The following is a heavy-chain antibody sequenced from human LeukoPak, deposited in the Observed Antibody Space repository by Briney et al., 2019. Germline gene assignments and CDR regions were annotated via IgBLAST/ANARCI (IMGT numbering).Heavy chain of an antibody. CDR3: ARDYRCSSTSCKDRTFDH. CDR1: GFIFNDYY. CDR2: ISSSGSII. D-gene: IGHD2-2*01. V-gene: IGHV3-11*01. J-gene: IGHJ4*02. Sequence: EGSLRLSCAASGFIFNDYYMSWIRQAPGKGLEWVSYISSSGSIIYYADSVKGRFTISRDNAKNTLYLQMNSLRVEDTAVYYCARDYRCSSTSCKDRTFDHWGQGTLVTVSS.